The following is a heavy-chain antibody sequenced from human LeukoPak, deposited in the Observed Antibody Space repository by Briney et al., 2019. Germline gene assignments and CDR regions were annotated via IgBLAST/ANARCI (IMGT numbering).Heavy chain of an antibody. J-gene: IGHJ4*02. CDR1: GFTFSSYG. D-gene: IGHD2-15*01. CDR2: ISGSGGST. Sequence: HPGGSLRLSCAASGFTFSSYGMSWVRQAPGKGLEWVSAISGSGGSTYYADSVKGRFTISRDNSKNTLYLQMNSLRAEDTAVYYCAKKSSVVDLRYYFDYWGQGTLVTVSS. V-gene: IGHV3-23*01. CDR3: AKKSSVVDLRYYFDY.